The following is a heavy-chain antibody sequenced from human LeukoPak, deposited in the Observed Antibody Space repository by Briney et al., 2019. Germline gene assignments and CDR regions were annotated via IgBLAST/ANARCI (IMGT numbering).Heavy chain of an antibody. Sequence: SQTLSLTCAISGDSVSSSAWNWIRQSPSRGLEWLGRTYYRSKWYIDYAVSVKSRITINPDTSKNQFSLQLNSVTPEDTAVYYCARQARGIRLKIFYYYHYMDVWGKGTTVTVSS. CDR1: GDSVSSSA. CDR2: TYYRSKWYI. D-gene: IGHD3-10*01. J-gene: IGHJ6*03. V-gene: IGHV6-1*01. CDR3: ARQARGIRLKIFYYYHYMDV.